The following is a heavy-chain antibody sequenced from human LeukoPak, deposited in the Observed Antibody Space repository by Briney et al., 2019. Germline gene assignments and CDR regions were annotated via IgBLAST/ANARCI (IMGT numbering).Heavy chain of an antibody. Sequence: GGSLRLSCAASGFTYIHYGMHWVRQAPGKGLDWVAVIWSDGTEKYYGDAVKGRFTISRDNSRNTLYLQMNSLRGEDTAVYYCAKDAERGFDYSNSLQYWGQGTLVTVS. V-gene: IGHV3-33*06. CDR1: GFTYIHYG. CDR2: IWSDGTEK. D-gene: IGHD4-11*01. CDR3: AKDAERGFDYSNSLQY. J-gene: IGHJ4*02.